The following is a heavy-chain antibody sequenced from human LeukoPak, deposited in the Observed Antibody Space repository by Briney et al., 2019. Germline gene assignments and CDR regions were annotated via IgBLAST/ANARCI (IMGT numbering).Heavy chain of an antibody. V-gene: IGHV4-39*07. D-gene: IGHD2-2*01. Sequence: PSETLSLTCTVSGGSISTSSYYWGWIRQPPGKGLEWIGSIYYSGSTYYNPSLKSRVTISVDTSKNQFSLNLSSVTAADTAVYYCARALRCSSTSCYAYFDYWGQGTLVTVSS. CDR3: ARALRCSSTSCYAYFDY. J-gene: IGHJ4*02. CDR2: IYYSGST. CDR1: GGSISTSSYY.